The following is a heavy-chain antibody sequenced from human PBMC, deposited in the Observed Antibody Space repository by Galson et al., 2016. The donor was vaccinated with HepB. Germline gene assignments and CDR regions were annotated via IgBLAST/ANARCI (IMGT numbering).Heavy chain of an antibody. V-gene: IGHV3-48*02. Sequence: SLRLSCAASGFTFSSYGMSWVRQAPGRGLEWISFITSRGDSIYYADSMRGRFTISRDNAKNSLFLQMNSLRDEDTAVYYCAREYLGIYMDVWGKGTTVTVAS. CDR3: AREYLGIYMDV. CDR1: GFTFSSYG. J-gene: IGHJ6*03. CDR2: ITSRGDSI.